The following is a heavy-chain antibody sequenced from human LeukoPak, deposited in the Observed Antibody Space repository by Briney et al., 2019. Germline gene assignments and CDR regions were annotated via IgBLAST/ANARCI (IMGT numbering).Heavy chain of an antibody. CDR3: ARDHDSSGYYYSYGY. V-gene: IGHV3-23*01. J-gene: IGHJ4*02. CDR1: GFSFSSYT. CDR2: ISGGGDTT. Sequence: GGSLRLSCSASGFSFSSYTMTWVRQAPGKGLEWVSIISGGGDTTFYTDSVKGRFTISRDNSKNTLYLQMNSLRAEDTAVYYCARDHDSSGYYYSYGYWGQGTLVTVSS. D-gene: IGHD3-22*01.